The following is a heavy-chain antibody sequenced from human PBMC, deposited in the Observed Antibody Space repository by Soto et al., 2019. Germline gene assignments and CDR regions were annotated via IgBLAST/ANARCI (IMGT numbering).Heavy chain of an antibody. D-gene: IGHD3-10*01. CDR1: GGSISGSYYY. CDR3: ARAMVRGVLDY. CDR2: VFYTGFT. J-gene: IGHJ4*02. V-gene: IGHV4-39*07. Sequence: PSETLSLTCAVSGGSISGSYYYWGWLRQSPGKGPEWIGSVFYTGFTSYNPSLESRVSVSVDTSKNQFSLKLSSVTAADTAVYYCARAMVRGVLDYWGQGTLVTVSS.